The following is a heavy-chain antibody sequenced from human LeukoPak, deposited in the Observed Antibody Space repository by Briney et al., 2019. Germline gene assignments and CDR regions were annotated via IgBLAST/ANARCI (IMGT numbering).Heavy chain of an antibody. V-gene: IGHV3-7*04. CDR2: VKQDGSEK. Sequence: GGSLRLSCEASGFNFRTYWMTWVRQAPGKGLEWVAIVKQDGSEKYYVDSVKGRFTISRDNAKNSLYLQINSLRAEDTAVYYCARVEYYFDYWGQGTLVTVS. J-gene: IGHJ4*02. D-gene: IGHD5-24*01. CDR3: ARVEYYFDY. CDR1: GFNFRTYW.